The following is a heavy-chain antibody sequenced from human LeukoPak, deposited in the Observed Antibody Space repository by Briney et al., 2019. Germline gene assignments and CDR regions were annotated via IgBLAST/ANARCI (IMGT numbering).Heavy chain of an antibody. CDR1: GFTFSSYA. D-gene: IGHD2-2*01. V-gene: IGHV3-23*01. J-gene: IGHJ4*02. CDR2: ISGSGGST. Sequence: GGSLRLSCAASGFTFSSYAMSWVRQAPGKGLEWVSAISGSGGSTYYADSVKGRFTISRDNSTNTLYLQMNSLRAEDTAVYYCAIDLLYCSSTSCRYVVGGYWGQGTLVTVSS. CDR3: AIDLLYCSSTSCRYVVGGY.